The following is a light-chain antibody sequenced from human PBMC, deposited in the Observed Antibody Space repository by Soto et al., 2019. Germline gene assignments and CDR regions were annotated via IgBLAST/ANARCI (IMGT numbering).Light chain of an antibody. CDR3: SSYTSSTTVV. CDR2: DVT. CDR1: SSDVGDYNY. J-gene: IGLJ3*02. Sequence: QSALTQPASVSGSPGQSITISCTGTSSDVGDYNYVSWYQHHPGKAPKLIIYDVTNRPSGISNRFSGSKSGNTASLTISGLQAEDEADYHCSSYTSSTTVVFGGGTKLTVL. V-gene: IGLV2-14*03.